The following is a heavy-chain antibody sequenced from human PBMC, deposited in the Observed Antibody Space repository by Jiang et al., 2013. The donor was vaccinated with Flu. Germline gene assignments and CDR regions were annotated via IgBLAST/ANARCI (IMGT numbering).Heavy chain of an antibody. V-gene: IGHV3-9*01. D-gene: IGHD6-6*01. CDR3: AKVIAARPHYYYGMDV. J-gene: IGHJ6*02. CDR2: ISWNSGSI. CDR1: GFTFDDYA. Sequence: QLVESGGGLVQPGRSLRLSCAASGFTFDDYAMHWVRQAPGKGLEWVSGISWNSGSIGYADSVKGRFTISRDNAKNSLYLQMNSLRAEDTALYYCAKVIAARPHYYYGMDVWGQGTTVTVSS.